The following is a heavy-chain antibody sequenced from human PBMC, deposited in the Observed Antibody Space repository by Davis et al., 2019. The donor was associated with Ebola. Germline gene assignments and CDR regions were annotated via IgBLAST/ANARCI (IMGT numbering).Heavy chain of an antibody. Sequence: SLKISCAASGFTFTSYGIHWVRQAPGKGLERVALMWYDGSNQNYADSVKGRFTISRDNSKNTLYLQMNSLRAEDTAVYYCSRAASRSYHPYIDHWGQGTLVTVSS. CDR2: MWYDGSNQ. CDR3: SRAASRSYHPYIDH. CDR1: GFTFTSYG. J-gene: IGHJ4*02. D-gene: IGHD3-10*01. V-gene: IGHV3-33*08.